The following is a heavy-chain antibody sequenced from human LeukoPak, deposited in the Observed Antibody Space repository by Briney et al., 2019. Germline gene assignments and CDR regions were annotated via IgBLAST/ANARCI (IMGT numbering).Heavy chain of an antibody. CDR1: GFTFGSYS. V-gene: IGHV3-64D*06. D-gene: IGHD2-21*02. CDR3: VKDMRVVVTAILDY. Sequence: PGGSLRLSCSASGFTFGSYSMHWVRQAPGKGLEYVSAITSNGATTYYTDSVKGRVTISRDNSKNTMYLQMSSLRAEDTAVYYCVKDMRVVVTAILDYWGQGTLVTVSS. J-gene: IGHJ4*02. CDR2: ITSNGATT.